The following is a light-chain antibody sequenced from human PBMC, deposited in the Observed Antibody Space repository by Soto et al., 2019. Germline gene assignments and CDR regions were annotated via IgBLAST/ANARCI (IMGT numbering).Light chain of an antibody. CDR1: SSDVGSYNL. V-gene: IGLV2-14*02. CDR2: EVN. J-gene: IGLJ3*02. Sequence: QSALTQPASVSGSPGQSITISCTGTSSDVGSYNLVSRYQQHPGKAPKLIISEVNKRPSGVSNRFSGSKSGNTASLTISGLQAEDEADYYCSSFTSTYTRVFGGGTKLTVL. CDR3: SSFTSTYTRV.